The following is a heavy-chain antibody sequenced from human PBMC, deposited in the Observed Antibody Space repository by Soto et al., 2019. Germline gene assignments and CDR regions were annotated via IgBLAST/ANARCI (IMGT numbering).Heavy chain of an antibody. D-gene: IGHD3-10*01. J-gene: IGHJ6*02. CDR1: GFTFSSYS. CDR3: ARGSAVSYYYGMDV. CDR2: ISSSSYI. Sequence: GGSLRLSCAASGFTFSSYSMNWVRQAPGKGLEWVSSISSSSYIYYADSVKGRFTISRDNAKNSLYLQMNSLRAEDTAVYYCARGSAVSYYYGMDVWGQGTTVTVSS. V-gene: IGHV3-21*01.